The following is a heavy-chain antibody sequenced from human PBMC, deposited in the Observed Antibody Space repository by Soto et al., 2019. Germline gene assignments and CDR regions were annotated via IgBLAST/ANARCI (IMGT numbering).Heavy chain of an antibody. V-gene: IGHV3-9*01. D-gene: IGHD6-13*01. CDR2: ISWNSGSI. CDR1: GFTFDDYA. Sequence: GGSLRLSCAASGFTFDDYAMHWVRQAPGKGLEWVSGISWNSGSIGYADSVKGRFTISRDNAKNSLYLQMNSLRAEDTALYYCAKAAGGSSWSSPDYWGQGTLVTVSS. CDR3: AKAAGGSSWSSPDY. J-gene: IGHJ4*02.